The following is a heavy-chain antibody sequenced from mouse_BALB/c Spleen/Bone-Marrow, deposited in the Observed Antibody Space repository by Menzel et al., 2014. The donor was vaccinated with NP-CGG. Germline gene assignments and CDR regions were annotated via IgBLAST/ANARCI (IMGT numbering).Heavy chain of an antibody. V-gene: IGHV1S41*01. D-gene: IGHD1-1*01. CDR3: ARESYYYENYAMDY. Sequence: ELARPGASVKLSCKASGYTFTSYWINWIKQRPGQGLEWIGRIAPGSGSTYYNEMFKGKATLTVDTSSSTAYIQLSSLSSEDSAVYFCARESYYYENYAMDYWGQGTSVTVSS. CDR1: GYTFTSYW. J-gene: IGHJ4*01. CDR2: IAPGSGST.